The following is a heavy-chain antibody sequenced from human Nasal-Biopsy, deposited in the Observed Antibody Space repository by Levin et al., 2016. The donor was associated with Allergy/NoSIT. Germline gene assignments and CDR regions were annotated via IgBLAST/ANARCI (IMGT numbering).Heavy chain of an antibody. J-gene: IGHJ6*02. D-gene: IGHD2-8*01. CDR3: ARHKALMSLLLVDV. V-gene: IGHV5-10-1*01. CDR1: GFSFHTFW. CDR2: IDPRDSYV. Sequence: GGSLRLSCEGGGFSFHTFWISWLRQMPGKGLEWIGRIDPRDSYVNYNPSFQGHVTISVDKSISTAYLQWSSLEASDTAIYYCARHKALMSLLLVDVWGQGTTVTVSS.